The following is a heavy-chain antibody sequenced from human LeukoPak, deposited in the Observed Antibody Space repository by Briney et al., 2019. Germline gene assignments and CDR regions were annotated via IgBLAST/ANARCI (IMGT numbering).Heavy chain of an antibody. D-gene: IGHD3-22*01. V-gene: IGHV1-69*05. Sequence: VASVKVSCKASGGTFSSYAISWVRQAPGQGLEWMGGIIPIFGTANYAQKFQGRVTITTDESTSTAYMELGSLRSEDTAVYYCARGSAFYDSSGYLSYYFDYWGQGTLVTVPS. CDR2: IIPIFGTA. J-gene: IGHJ4*02. CDR1: GGTFSSYA. CDR3: ARGSAFYDSSGYLSYYFDY.